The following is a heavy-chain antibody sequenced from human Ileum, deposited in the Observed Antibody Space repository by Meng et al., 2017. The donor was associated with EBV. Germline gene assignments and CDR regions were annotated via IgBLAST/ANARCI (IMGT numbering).Heavy chain of an antibody. CDR3: ARDYYYDSSPTPDY. V-gene: IGHV4-39*07. CDR1: GGSISSSSYY. CDR2: IYYSGST. D-gene: IGHD3-22*01. J-gene: IGHJ4*02. Sequence: QLPVSGPGLVKPSETLSLTCTVPGGSISSSSYYWGWIRQPPGKGLEWIGSIYYSGSTYYNPSLKSRVTISVDTSKNQFSLKLSSVTAADTAVYYCARDYYYDSSPTPDYWGQGTLVTVSS.